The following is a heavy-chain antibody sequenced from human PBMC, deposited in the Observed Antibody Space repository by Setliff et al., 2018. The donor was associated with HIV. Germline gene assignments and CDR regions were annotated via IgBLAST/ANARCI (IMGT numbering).Heavy chain of an antibody. CDR3: ARGMIVATITNFYYYMDV. CDR2: IYSTGHT. D-gene: IGHD5-12*01. CDR1: SYSITDGNY. J-gene: IGHJ6*03. Sequence: SETLSLTCLVFSYSITDGNYWAWIRQSPGKGLEWIGSIYSTGHTYYNPSHKSRLTMFIDTAKNRFSLKLMSVTAADTAVYYCARGMIVATITNFYYYMDVWGKGTTVTVSS. V-gene: IGHV4-38-2*02.